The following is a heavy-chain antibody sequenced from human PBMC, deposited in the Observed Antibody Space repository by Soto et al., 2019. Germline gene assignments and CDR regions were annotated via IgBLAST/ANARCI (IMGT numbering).Heavy chain of an antibody. Sequence: PGGSLRLSCAASGFTFSDYYMSWIRQAPGKGLEWVSYISSSSSYTDYADSVKGRFTISRDNAKNSLYLQMNSLRAEDTAVYYCAREGTKSGTTHYYVMDVWGQGTTVTGSS. J-gene: IGHJ6*02. D-gene: IGHD1-1*01. CDR1: GFTFSDYY. CDR2: ISSSSSYT. CDR3: AREGTKSGTTHYYVMDV. V-gene: IGHV3-11*05.